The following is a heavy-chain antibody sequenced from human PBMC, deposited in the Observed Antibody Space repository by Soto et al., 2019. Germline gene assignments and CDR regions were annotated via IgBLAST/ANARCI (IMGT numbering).Heavy chain of an antibody. CDR2: ISSVGTTT. D-gene: IGHD3-10*01. Sequence: GGSLRLSCGASGFTITDYYMSWIRQAPGKGLEWVSHISSVGTTTYYADSVKGRFSISMDNAKNSLYLQMNSLRAEDTAVYYCARGQEGSGSHWLGYNYYAMDVWGQGTTVTVSS. V-gene: IGHV3-11*01. CDR1: GFTITDYY. CDR3: ARGQEGSGSHWLGYNYYAMDV. J-gene: IGHJ6*02.